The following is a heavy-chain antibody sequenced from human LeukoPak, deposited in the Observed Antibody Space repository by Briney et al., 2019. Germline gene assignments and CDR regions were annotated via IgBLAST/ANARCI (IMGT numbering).Heavy chain of an antibody. CDR2: ISSSSSTI. CDR1: GFTFSSYS. D-gene: IGHD3-10*01. J-gene: IGHJ4*02. CDR3: ARGAGAYFDY. V-gene: IGHV3-48*01. Sequence: GGSMRLSCAASGFTFSSYSMNWVRQAPGKGLEWVSYISSSSSTIYYADSVKGRFTISRENAKNSLYLQMNSLRAEDTAVYYCARGAGAYFDYWGQGTLVTVSS.